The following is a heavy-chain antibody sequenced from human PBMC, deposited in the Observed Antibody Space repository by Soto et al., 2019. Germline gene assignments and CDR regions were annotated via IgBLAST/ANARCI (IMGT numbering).Heavy chain of an antibody. V-gene: IGHV4-59*01. Sequence: SETLSPTCTVSGGSISRYFWSWIRQSPGKGLEWIGYIFYTGSTTYNPSLKSRVTISIDTSKNQFSLKLSSLTAADTAVYYCAHFSDLEWFDPWGQGTLVTSPQ. CDR3: AHFSDLEWFDP. CDR2: IFYTGST. J-gene: IGHJ5*02. D-gene: IGHD2-21*01. CDR1: GGSISRYF.